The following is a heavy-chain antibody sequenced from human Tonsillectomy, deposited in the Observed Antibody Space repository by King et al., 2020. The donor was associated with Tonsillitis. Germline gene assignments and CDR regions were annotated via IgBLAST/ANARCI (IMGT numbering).Heavy chain of an antibody. CDR2: IYHSGST. CDR3: AREGYSGGALDAFDI. J-gene: IGHJ3*02. D-gene: IGHD2-21*01. V-gene: IGHV4-4*02. Sequence: LQLQESGPGLVKPSGTLSLTCAVSGGSISSSNWWSWVRQPPGKGLEWIGEIYHSGSTNYNPSLKSRVTISVDKSKNQFSLKLSSVTAADTAVYYSAREGYSGGALDAFDIWGQGTMVTVSS. CDR1: GGSISSSNW.